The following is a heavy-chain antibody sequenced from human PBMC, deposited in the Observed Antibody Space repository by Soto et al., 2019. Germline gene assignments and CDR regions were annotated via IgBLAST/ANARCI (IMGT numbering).Heavy chain of an antibody. J-gene: IGHJ4*02. CDR3: ARERHIVVATARYFDY. V-gene: IGHV4-31*03. Sequence: SETLSLTCSVSGGSINSGDSYWNWIRQNPGKGLEWIGFIYYTGNTYCNPSLRSRCSMSLDTSESQFSLRLSSVTAADTAVYYCARERHIVVATARYFDYWGQVTLVTVS. D-gene: IGHD2-21*02. CDR1: GGSINSGDSY. CDR2: IYYTGNT.